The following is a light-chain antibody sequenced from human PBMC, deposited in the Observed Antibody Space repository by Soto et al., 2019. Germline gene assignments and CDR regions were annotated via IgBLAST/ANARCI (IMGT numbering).Light chain of an antibody. Sequence: QSVLTQPRSVSGCPGQSVTISCTGTSSDVGGYNYVSWYQQRPGKAPKLMIYDVSKRPSGVPDRFSGSKSGNTASLTISGLQAEDEADYYCCSYAGSYTYVFGTGTKVTAL. J-gene: IGLJ1*01. V-gene: IGLV2-11*01. CDR3: CSYAGSYTYV. CDR2: DVS. CDR1: SSDVGGYNY.